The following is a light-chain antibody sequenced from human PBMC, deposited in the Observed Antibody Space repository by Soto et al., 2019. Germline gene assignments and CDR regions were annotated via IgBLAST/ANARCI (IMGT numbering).Light chain of an antibody. J-gene: IGKJ5*01. V-gene: IGKV3-20*01. Sequence: EIVLTQSPGTLSLSPGERATLSCRASQSVSSSYLAWCQQKPGQAPRLLIYGASSRATGIPDRFSGSGSGTDFTLTISRLEPEDFAVYYCQQYGSSPPAITFGQGTRLEIK. CDR3: QQYGSSPPAIT. CDR1: QSVSSSY. CDR2: GAS.